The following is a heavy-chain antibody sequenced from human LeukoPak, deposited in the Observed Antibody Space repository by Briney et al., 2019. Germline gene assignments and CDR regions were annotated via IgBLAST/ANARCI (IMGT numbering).Heavy chain of an antibody. D-gene: IGHD1-1*01. CDR1: GGSISSYY. CDR2: IYYSGST. V-gene: IGHV4-59*12. J-gene: IGHJ3*02. Sequence: SETLSLTCTVSGGSISSYYWSWIRQPPGKGLEWIGYIYYSGSTNYNPSLKSRVTISVDTSKNQFSLKLSSVTAADTAVYYCARVAGWNPRGWAFDIWGQGTMVTVSS. CDR3: ARVAGWNPRGWAFDI.